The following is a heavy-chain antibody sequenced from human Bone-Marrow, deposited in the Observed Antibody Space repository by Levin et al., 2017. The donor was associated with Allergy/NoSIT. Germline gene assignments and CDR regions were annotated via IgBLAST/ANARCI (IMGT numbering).Heavy chain of an antibody. CDR1: GASISADWYY. CDR2: IDYRGTT. J-gene: IGHJ4*02. V-gene: IGHV4-30-4*01. Sequence: PSETLSLTCTVSGASISADWYYWSWVRQPSGKAPEWIGYIDYRGTTFFNPSLESRVSISIDTSKRQFSLSLSAVMASDTAVYYCARVGVGLGSWHTFDSWGQGTLVTVSS. CDR3: ARVGVGLGSWHTFDS. D-gene: IGHD3-10*01.